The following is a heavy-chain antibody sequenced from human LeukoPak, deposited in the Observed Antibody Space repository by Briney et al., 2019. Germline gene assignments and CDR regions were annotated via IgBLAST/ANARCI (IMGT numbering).Heavy chain of an antibody. J-gene: IGHJ4*02. CDR2: ISSSGSTI. D-gene: IGHD5-24*01. CDR1: GFTFSSYE. V-gene: IGHV3-48*03. Sequence: GGSLRLSCAASGFTFSSYEMNWVRQAPGKGLEWVSYISSSGSTIYYADSVKGRFTISRDNAKNSLYLQMNSLRAEDTAVYYCARKRWLWDYWGQGTLVTVSS. CDR3: ARKRWLWDY.